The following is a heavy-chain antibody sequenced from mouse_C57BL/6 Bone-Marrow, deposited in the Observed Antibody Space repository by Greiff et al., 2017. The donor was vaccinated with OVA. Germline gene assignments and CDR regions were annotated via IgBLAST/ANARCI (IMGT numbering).Heavy chain of an antibody. D-gene: IGHD2-3*01. J-gene: IGHJ3*01. CDR2: ILPGSGST. V-gene: IGHV1-9*01. CDR3: ARSEDGYYELFAY. Sequence: VQLQQSGAELMKPGASVKLSCKATGYTFTGYWIEWVKQRPGHGLEWIGEILPGSGSTNYNEKFKGKATFTAVTSSNTAYMQLSSLTTEDSAIYYCARSEDGYYELFAYWGQGTLVTVSA. CDR1: GYTFTGYW.